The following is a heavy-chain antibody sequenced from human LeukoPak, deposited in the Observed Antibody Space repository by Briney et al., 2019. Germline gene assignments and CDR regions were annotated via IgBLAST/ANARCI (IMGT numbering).Heavy chain of an antibody. J-gene: IGHJ4*02. D-gene: IGHD3-22*01. CDR2: LYYSGST. Sequence: PSETLSLTCTVSGVSISSSSYYWDWIRQPPGKGLERIGSLYYSGSTYYNPSLKSRVTISVDTSKNQFSLKLSSVTAADTAVFYCARRSYYDSSAIFDYWGQGTLVTVSS. CDR1: GVSISSSSYY. CDR3: ARRSYYDSSAIFDY. V-gene: IGHV4-39*01.